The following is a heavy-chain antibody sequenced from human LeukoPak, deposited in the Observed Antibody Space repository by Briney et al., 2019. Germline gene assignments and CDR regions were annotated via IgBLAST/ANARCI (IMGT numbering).Heavy chain of an antibody. CDR2: INHSGST. V-gene: IGHV4-34*01. J-gene: IGHJ4*02. CDR1: GGSFSGYY. Sequence: ASETLSLTCAVYGGSFSGYYWSWIRQPPGKGLEWIGEINHSGSTNYNPSLKSRVTISVDTSKNQFSLKLSSVTAADTAVYYCARGLRSPGDRCFAVWGQGTLVTVSS. D-gene: IGHD4/OR15-4a*01. CDR3: ARGLRSPGDRCFAV.